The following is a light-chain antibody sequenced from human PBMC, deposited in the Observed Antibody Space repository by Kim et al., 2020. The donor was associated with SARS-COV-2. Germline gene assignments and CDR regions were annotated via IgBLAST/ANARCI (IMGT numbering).Light chain of an antibody. V-gene: IGKV3-20*01. CDR2: GAS. Sequence: PGERATLSCRASQSVSSSYLAWYQQKPGQAPRLLIYGASSRATGIPDRFTGSESGRDFTLTISRLAPEDFAVYYCQQYDDSPPRYTFGQGTK. CDR1: QSVSSSY. CDR3: QQYDDSPPRYT. J-gene: IGKJ2*01.